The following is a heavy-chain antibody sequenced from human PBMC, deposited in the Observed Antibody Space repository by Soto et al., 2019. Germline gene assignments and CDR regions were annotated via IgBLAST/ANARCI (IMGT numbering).Heavy chain of an antibody. CDR1: GFIFRNYT. V-gene: IGHV3-23*01. CDR3: AKSFEAAGRQIWFDP. Sequence: XGCLRLSCAASGFIFRNYTMCWARQGPGSGLDWISFISNSGVTTNYADSVRGRFTVSRDNSKDTLYLHMTGLRVEDTAVYYCAKSFEAAGRQIWFDPWGQGTLVTVSS. D-gene: IGHD6-25*01. CDR2: ISNSGVTT. J-gene: IGHJ5*01.